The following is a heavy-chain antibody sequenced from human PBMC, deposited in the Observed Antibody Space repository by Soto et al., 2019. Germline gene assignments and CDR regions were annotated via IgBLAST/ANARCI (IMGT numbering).Heavy chain of an antibody. CDR2: ISYDGSNK. Sequence: QVQLVESGGGVVQPGRSLRLSCAASGFTFSSYAMHWVRQAPGKGLEWVAVISYDGSNKYYADSVKGRFTISRDNSKNTLYLQMNSRRAEDTAVYYCASTLRDGYGAFDIWGQGTMVTVSS. V-gene: IGHV3-30-3*01. D-gene: IGHD5-18*01. CDR1: GFTFSSYA. J-gene: IGHJ3*02. CDR3: ASTLRDGYGAFDI.